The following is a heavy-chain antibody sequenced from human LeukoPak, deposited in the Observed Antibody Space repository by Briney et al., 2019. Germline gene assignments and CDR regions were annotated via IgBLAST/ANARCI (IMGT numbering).Heavy chain of an antibody. CDR3: ARADYGGNGNFDF. J-gene: IGHJ4*02. CDR1: GASISSGGYS. CDR2: IYDSGST. V-gene: IGHV4-30-2*01. D-gene: IGHD4-23*01. Sequence: SETLSLTCAVSGASISSGGYSWSWIRQPPGKGLEWIGYIYDSGSTYYNPSLKSRVTISVDRSKNQFSLKLSSVAAADTAVYYCARADYGGNGNFDFWGQGTLVTVSS.